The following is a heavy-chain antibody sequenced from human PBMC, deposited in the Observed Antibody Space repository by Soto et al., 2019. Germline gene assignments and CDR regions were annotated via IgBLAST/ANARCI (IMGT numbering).Heavy chain of an antibody. CDR1: GYTFTSYG. Sequence: RASVKVSCKASGYTFTSYGISWVRQAPGQGLEWMGWISAYNGNTNYAQKLQGRVTMTTDTSTSTAYMELRSLRSDDTAVYYCARGPIVVVPAAQKYYYYGLDVWGQGTTVTVSS. CDR3: ARGPIVVVPAAQKYYYYGLDV. D-gene: IGHD2-2*01. J-gene: IGHJ6*02. CDR2: ISAYNGNT. V-gene: IGHV1-18*04.